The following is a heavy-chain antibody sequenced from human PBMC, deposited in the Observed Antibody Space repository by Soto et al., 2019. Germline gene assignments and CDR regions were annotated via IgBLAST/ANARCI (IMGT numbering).Heavy chain of an antibody. D-gene: IGHD2-15*01. CDR1: GFTFSSYS. J-gene: IGHJ6*03. Sequence: GGSLRLSCAASGFTFSSYSMNWVRQAPGKGLEWVSSIGSSSSYIYYADSVKGRFTISRDSAKNSLYLQMSSLRAEDTAVYYCARDSSGGSLAMEVWGKGTTVTVSS. CDR2: IGSSSSYI. CDR3: ARDSSGGSLAMEV. V-gene: IGHV3-21*01.